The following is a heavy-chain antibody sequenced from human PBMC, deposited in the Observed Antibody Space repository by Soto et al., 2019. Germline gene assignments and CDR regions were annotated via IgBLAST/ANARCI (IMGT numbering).Heavy chain of an antibody. Sequence: ASVKVSCKASGYSFTWFNIHWVRQAPGQRLEWMGWINTYNGNTNHAQKLQGRVTMTTDTSTSTAYMELRSLRSDDTAVYYCARGVGSGTYYNQYNWFDPWGQGTLVTVSS. V-gene: IGHV1-18*01. J-gene: IGHJ5*02. CDR3: ARGVGSGTYYNQYNWFDP. D-gene: IGHD3-10*01. CDR1: GYSFTWFN. CDR2: INTYNGNT.